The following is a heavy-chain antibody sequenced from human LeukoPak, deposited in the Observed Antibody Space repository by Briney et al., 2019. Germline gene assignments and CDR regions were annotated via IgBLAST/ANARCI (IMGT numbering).Heavy chain of an antibody. CDR1: GFNFESYA. J-gene: IGHJ4*02. D-gene: IGHD2-2*02. Sequence: GGSLRLSCAASGFNFESYAMHWVLQPPGKGLEWVSLISWDGENTYFADSVKGRFTISRDNSKNSLYLQMDGLRAEDTALYFCAKGGYCSSTSCYSSIDYWGQGTQVTVSS. V-gene: IGHV3-43D*03. CDR2: ISWDGENT. CDR3: AKGGYCSSTSCYSSIDY.